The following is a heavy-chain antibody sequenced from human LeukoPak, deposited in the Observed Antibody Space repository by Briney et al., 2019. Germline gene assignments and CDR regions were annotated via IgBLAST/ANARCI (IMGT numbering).Heavy chain of an antibody. CDR2: ISSSSSYI. J-gene: IGHJ6*03. Sequence: GGSLRLSCAASGFTFSSYSMNWVRQAPGKGLEWVSSISSSSSYIYYADSVKGRFTISRDNAKNSLYLQMNSLRAEDTAVYYCARDLNWTVAGYMDVWGKGTTVTVSS. V-gene: IGHV3-21*01. D-gene: IGHD2-15*01. CDR3: ARDLNWTVAGYMDV. CDR1: GFTFSSYS.